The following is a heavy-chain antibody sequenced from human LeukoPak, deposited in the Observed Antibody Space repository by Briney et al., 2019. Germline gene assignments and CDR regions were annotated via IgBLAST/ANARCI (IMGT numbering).Heavy chain of an antibody. CDR3: ARLRYSTTWYDGSFDS. J-gene: IGHJ4*02. CDR2: IYPGDSDT. D-gene: IGHD6-13*01. CDR1: GYSFINYR. V-gene: IGHV5-51*01. Sequence: GESLKISCKGSGYSFINYRIGWVRQMPGKGLEWMGIIYPGDSDTRDSPSFQGQVTISADKSISTAYLQWSSLKASDTAFYYCARLRYSTTWYDGSFDSWGQGTLVTVSS.